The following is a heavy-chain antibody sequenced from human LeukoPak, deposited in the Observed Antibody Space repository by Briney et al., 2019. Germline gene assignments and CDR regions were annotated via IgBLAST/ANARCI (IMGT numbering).Heavy chain of an antibody. J-gene: IGHJ4*02. V-gene: IGHV3-15*01. CDR2: IRSKTDGGTT. CDR1: GFTLKNAW. Sequence: PGGSLRLSCVASGFTLKNAWMSWVRQAPGNGLEWVGRIRSKTDGGTTDYAAPVKGRFTISRDDSKNTLYLQMNSLKTEDTAVYFCATGTEQQWLSLDYWGQGTLVTVSS. CDR3: ATGTEQQWLSLDY. D-gene: IGHD6-19*01.